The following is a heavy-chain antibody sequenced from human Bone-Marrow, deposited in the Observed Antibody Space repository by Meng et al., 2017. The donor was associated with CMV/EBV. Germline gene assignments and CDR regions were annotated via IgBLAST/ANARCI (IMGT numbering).Heavy chain of an antibody. V-gene: IGHV3-30-3*01. CDR1: GFTFSSYA. J-gene: IGHJ4*02. D-gene: IGHD3-3*01. CDR2: ISYDGSNK. Sequence: GESLKISCAASGFTFSSYAMHWVRQAPGKGLEWVAVISYDGSNKYYADSVKGRFTISRDNSKNTLYLQMNSLRAEDTAVYYCAKDSRLVRSLEWLPPLDYWGQGTLVTVSS. CDR3: AKDSRLVRSLEWLPPLDY.